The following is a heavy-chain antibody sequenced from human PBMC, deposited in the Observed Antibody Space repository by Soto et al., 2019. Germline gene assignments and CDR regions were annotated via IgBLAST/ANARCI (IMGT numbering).Heavy chain of an antibody. Sequence: SLRLSCAASGFTFSSYGMHLVRQAPGKGLEWVAVISYDGSNKYYADSVKGRFTISRDNSKNTLYLQMNSLRAEDTAVYYCAKNGGDIVLVPAAIHYYYGMDVWGQGTTVTVS. J-gene: IGHJ6*02. CDR2: ISYDGSNK. V-gene: IGHV3-30*18. CDR1: GFTFSSYG. D-gene: IGHD2-2*01. CDR3: AKNGGDIVLVPAAIHYYYGMDV.